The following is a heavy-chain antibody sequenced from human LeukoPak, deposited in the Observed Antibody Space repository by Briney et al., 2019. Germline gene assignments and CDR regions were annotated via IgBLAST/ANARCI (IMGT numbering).Heavy chain of an antibody. Sequence: ASVKVSCKASGYTFTSYSMNWVRQAPGQGLEYMGWINANTGNPTYSQGFTGRFVSSLDTSVSTAYLQISSLKAEDTAVYYCARDFPARDWFFDLWGRGTLVTVSS. CDR1: GYTFTSYS. CDR3: ARDFPARDWFFDL. J-gene: IGHJ2*01. CDR2: INANTGNP. V-gene: IGHV7-4-1*02.